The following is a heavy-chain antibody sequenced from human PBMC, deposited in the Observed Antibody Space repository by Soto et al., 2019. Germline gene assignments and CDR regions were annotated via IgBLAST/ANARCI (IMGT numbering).Heavy chain of an antibody. V-gene: IGHV4-31*03. CDR3: ARDSSGSSASLGSWFDP. CDR2: IYYSGST. Sequence: QVQLQESGPGLVKPSQTLSLTCTVSGGSISSGGYYWSWIRQHPGKGLEWIGYIYYSGSTYYNPSLTSRVTISVDTSKTQFSLKLSSVTAADTAVYYCARDSSGSSASLGSWFDPWGQGTLVTVSS. CDR1: GGSISSGGYY. J-gene: IGHJ5*02. D-gene: IGHD2-2*01.